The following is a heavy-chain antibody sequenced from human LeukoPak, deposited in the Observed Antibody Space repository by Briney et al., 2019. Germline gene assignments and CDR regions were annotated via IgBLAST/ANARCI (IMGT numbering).Heavy chain of an antibody. D-gene: IGHD3-3*01. CDR1: GFTVGSNY. CDR2: IISGGTT. V-gene: IGHV3-66*01. Sequence: GGSLRLSCAASGFTVGSNYMSWVRQAPGKRLEWVSVIISGGTTSYAGSVRGRFAISRDNSKNTLYLQMSSLRAEDTAVYYCAREETIFGDDYFDYWGQGTLVTVSS. CDR3: AREETIFGDDYFDY. J-gene: IGHJ4*02.